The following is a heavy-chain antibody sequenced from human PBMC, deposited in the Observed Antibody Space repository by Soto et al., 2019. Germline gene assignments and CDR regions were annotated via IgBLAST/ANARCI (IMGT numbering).Heavy chain of an antibody. CDR2: IYYSGST. CDR3: ARPQLAGDDAFDI. V-gene: IGHV4-39*01. Sequence: SETLSLTCTVSSASISSSSYYWGWIRQPPGKGLEWIGSIYYSGSTYYSPSLKSRVTISVDTSKNQCSLKLSSVTAADTAVYYCARPQLAGDDAFDIWGQGTMVTVSS. CDR1: SASISSSSYY. J-gene: IGHJ3*02. D-gene: IGHD6-19*01.